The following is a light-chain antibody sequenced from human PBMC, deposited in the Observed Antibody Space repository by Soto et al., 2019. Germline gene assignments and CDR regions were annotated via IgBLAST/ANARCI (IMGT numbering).Light chain of an antibody. CDR3: SSYAGSNNLV. CDR1: SSDVGGYNY. Sequence: QSALTQPASVSGSPGQSITISCTGTSSDVGGYNYVSWYQQHPGKAPKLMIYDVSNRPSGVSNRFSGSKSGNTASLTVSGLQAEDEADYYCSSYAGSNNLVFGTGTKLTVL. V-gene: IGLV2-14*01. J-gene: IGLJ1*01. CDR2: DVS.